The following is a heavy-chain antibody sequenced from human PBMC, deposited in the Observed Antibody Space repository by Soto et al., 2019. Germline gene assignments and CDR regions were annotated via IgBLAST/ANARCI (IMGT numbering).Heavy chain of an antibody. D-gene: IGHD4-4*01. V-gene: IGHV4-39*01. Sequence: SETLSLTCTVSGASVTSNTYYWAWIRQPPGKGLEWVGSIHHDGKTYYHPSLKSRVTISIDTSTNQFSLRLSSMTAADTALFYCATPRDYNKYLGAFGVWGQGTMVTVSS. J-gene: IGHJ3*01. CDR3: ATPRDYNKYLGAFGV. CDR2: IHHDGKT. CDR1: GASVTSNTYY.